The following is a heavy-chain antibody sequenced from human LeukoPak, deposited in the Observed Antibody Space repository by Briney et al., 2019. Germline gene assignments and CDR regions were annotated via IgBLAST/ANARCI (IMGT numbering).Heavy chain of an antibody. CDR1: RFTFSSYE. CDR2: VSKSGGTM. J-gene: IGHJ3*02. Sequence: GASLILSCEASRFTFSSYEMNWFRQPPGKGLEWVSYVSKSGGTMKNADSVKGQFTVSRDNAKNSLYLQMNSLTAEDTAVYYCATAVIRGRGTMVTVSS. CDR3: ATAVI. V-gene: IGHV3-48*03.